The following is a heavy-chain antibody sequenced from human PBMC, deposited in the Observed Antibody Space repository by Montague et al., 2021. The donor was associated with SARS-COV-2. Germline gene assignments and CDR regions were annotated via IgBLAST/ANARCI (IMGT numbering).Heavy chain of an antibody. CDR2: IYYSGST. CDR3: ARQRRGGLVSTPRFFDY. D-gene: IGHD6-19*01. J-gene: IGHJ4*02. Sequence: SETLSLTRTVSGGSISSSSYNWGWIRQPPGKGLEWIGSIYYSGSTYYXPSLKSRVTISVDTSKNQFSLKLSSVTAADTAVYYCARQRRGGLVSTPRFFDYWGQGTLVTVSS. V-gene: IGHV4-39*01. CDR1: GGSISSSSYN.